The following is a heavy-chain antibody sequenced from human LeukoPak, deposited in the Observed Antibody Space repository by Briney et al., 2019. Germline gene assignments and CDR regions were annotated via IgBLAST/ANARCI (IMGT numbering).Heavy chain of an antibody. J-gene: IGHJ3*02. CDR1: GGSISGSSYY. CDR2: IYYSGST. V-gene: IGHV4-61*05. D-gene: IGHD3-3*01. CDR3: AGEGASITIFGVVIYDAFDI. Sequence: SETLSLTCTVSGGSISGSSYYWGWIRQPPGKGLEWIGYIYYSGSTNYNHSLKSRVTISVDTSKNQFSLKLSSVTAADTAVYYCAGEGASITIFGVVIYDAFDIWGQGTMVTVSS.